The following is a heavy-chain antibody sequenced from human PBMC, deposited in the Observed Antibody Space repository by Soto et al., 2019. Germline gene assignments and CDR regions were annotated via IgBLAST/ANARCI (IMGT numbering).Heavy chain of an antibody. CDR2: ISYDGSNK. Sequence: GGSLILSCAASGFPFSSYGMHWVRQAPGKGLEWVAVISYDGSNKYYADSVKGRFTISRDNSKNTLYLQMNSLRAEDTAVYYCAKEIYRSGSHWGQGSLVTVSS. CDR1: GFPFSSYG. CDR3: AKEIYRSGSH. V-gene: IGHV3-30*18. J-gene: IGHJ4*02. D-gene: IGHD3-10*01.